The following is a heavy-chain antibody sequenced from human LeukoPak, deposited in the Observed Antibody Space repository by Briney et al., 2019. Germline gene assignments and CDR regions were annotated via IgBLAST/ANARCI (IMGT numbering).Heavy chain of an antibody. V-gene: IGHV1-18*01. Sequence: ASVKVSCKASGYTFTSYGISWVRQAPGQGLEWMGWISAYNGNTNYAQKLQGRVTMITDTSTSTAYMELRSLRSDDTAVYYCARHHSSGWTGDYYYYYYMDVWGKGTTVTVSS. CDR1: GYTFTSYG. CDR3: ARHHSSGWTGDYYYYYYMDV. D-gene: IGHD6-19*01. CDR2: ISAYNGNT. J-gene: IGHJ6*03.